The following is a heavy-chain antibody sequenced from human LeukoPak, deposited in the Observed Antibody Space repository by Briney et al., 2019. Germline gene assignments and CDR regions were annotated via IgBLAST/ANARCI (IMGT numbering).Heavy chain of an antibody. D-gene: IGHD6-19*01. J-gene: IGHJ3*02. Sequence: PSETLSLTCAVYGGSFSGYYWSWLRQPPGKGLEWIGEINHSGSTNYNPSLKSRVTISVDTSKNQFSLKLSSVTAADTAVYYCARGQQWLGLDIWGQGTMVTVSS. CDR3: ARGQQWLGLDI. V-gene: IGHV4-34*01. CDR2: INHSGST. CDR1: GGSFSGYY.